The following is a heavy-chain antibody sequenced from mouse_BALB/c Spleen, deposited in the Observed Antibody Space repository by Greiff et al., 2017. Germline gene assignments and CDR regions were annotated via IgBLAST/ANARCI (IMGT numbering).Heavy chain of an antibody. CDR2: ISSGSSII. D-gene: IGHD1-2*01. CDR1: GFTFSSFG. V-gene: IGHV5-17*02. CDR3: AGSTTATWFAY. Sequence: EVQRVESGGGLVQPGGSRKLSCAASGFTFSSFGMHWVRQAPEKGLEWVAYISSGSSIIYYADTVKGRFTISRDNPKNTLFLQMTNLRSEDTAVCYCAGSTTATWFAYWGQGTLVTVSA. J-gene: IGHJ3*01.